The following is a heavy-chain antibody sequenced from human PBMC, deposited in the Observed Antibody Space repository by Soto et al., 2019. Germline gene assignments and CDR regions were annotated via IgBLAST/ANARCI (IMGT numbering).Heavy chain of an antibody. V-gene: IGHV3-48*03. CDR1: GFTFSSYE. CDR2: ISSSGSTI. J-gene: IGHJ3*02. Sequence: GGSLRLSCAASGFTFSSYEMNWVRQAPGKGLEWVSYISSSGSTIYYVDSVKGLFTISRDNAKNSLYLQMNSLRAEDTAVYYGATRVYDSSGYYAFDIWGQGTMVTVSS. D-gene: IGHD3-22*01. CDR3: ATRVYDSSGYYAFDI.